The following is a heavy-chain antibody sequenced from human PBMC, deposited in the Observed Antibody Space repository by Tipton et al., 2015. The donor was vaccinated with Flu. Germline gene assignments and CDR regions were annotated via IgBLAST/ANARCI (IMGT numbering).Heavy chain of an antibody. CDR2: INHSGST. V-gene: IGHV4-34*01. CDR3: AGVMVRGVIPDAFDI. D-gene: IGHD3-10*01. Sequence: TLSLTCAVYGGSFSGYYWSWIRQPPGKGLEWIGEINHSGSTNYNPSLKSRVTISVDTSKNQFSLKLSSVTAADTAVYYCAGVMVRGVIPDAFDIWGQGTMVTVSS. CDR1: GGSFSGYY. J-gene: IGHJ3*02.